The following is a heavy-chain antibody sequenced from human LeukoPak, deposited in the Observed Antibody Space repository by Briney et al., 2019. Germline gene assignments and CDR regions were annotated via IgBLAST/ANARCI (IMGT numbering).Heavy chain of an antibody. CDR1: GGSISSYY. CDR3: AREVYDSSGYLYYYYYYMDV. D-gene: IGHD3-22*01. V-gene: IGHV4-4*07. J-gene: IGHJ6*03. CDR2: IYTSGST. Sequence: SETLSLTCTVSGGSISSYYWSWIRQPAGKGLEWIGRIYTSGSTNYNPSLKSRVTVSVDTSKNQFSLKLSSVTAADTAVYYCAREVYDSSGYLYYYYYYMDVWGKGTTVTVSS.